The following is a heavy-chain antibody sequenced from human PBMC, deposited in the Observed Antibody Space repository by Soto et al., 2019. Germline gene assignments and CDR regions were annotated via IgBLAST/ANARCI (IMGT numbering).Heavy chain of an antibody. Sequence: EVQLLETGGGLVQPGGSLRLSCAASGFIFNTCAMSWVRQAPGKGLEWVSAIDGSGDHTFYADSVKGRFTISRDNSRDTLYLQMNNLRAEDTAVYYCAKESARRHTDFDYWGQGILVTVSS. J-gene: IGHJ4*02. CDR2: IDGSGDHT. CDR3: AKESARRHTDFDY. V-gene: IGHV3-23*01. CDR1: GFIFNTCA.